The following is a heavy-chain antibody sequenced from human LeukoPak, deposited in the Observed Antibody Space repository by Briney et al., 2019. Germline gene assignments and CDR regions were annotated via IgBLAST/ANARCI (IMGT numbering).Heavy chain of an antibody. CDR1: GGSISSFY. Sequence: SETLSLTCTVSGGSISSFYWSWIRQPPGKGLESIGYISNSGSTNYNPSLKSRVTISVDTSKNQFSLKLSSVTAADTAVYYCARDTGSSWHDWGQGTLVTVSS. CDR2: ISNSGST. J-gene: IGHJ4*02. CDR3: ARDTGSSWHD. V-gene: IGHV4-59*01. D-gene: IGHD6-13*01.